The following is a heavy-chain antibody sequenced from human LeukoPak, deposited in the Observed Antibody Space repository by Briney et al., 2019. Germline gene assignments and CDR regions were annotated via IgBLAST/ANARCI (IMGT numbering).Heavy chain of an antibody. CDR3: ARVPASRIAAAGKRNAFDV. CDR2: INHSGST. V-gene: IGHV4-34*01. J-gene: IGHJ3*01. Sequence: GSLRLSCAASGFTFSTYAMSWIRQPPGKGLEWIGEINHSGSTNYNPSLKSRVTISVDTSKNQFSLKLSSVTAADTAVYYCARVPASRIAAAGKRNAFDVWGQGTMVTVSS. D-gene: IGHD6-13*01. CDR1: GFTFSTYA.